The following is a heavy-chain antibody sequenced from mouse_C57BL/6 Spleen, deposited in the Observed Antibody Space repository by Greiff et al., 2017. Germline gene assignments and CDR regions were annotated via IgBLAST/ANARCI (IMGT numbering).Heavy chain of an antibody. J-gene: IGHJ4*01. V-gene: IGHV2-2*01. D-gene: IGHD3-2*02. CDR2: IWSGGST. CDR1: GFSLTSYG. CDR3: ARNQAGDLQGYAMDY. Sequence: VKVVESGPGLVQPSQSLSITCTVSGFSLTSYGVHWVRQSPGKGLEWLGVIWSGGSTDYNAAFISRLSISKDNSKSQVFFKMNSLQADDTAIYYCARNQAGDLQGYAMDYWGQGTSVTVSS.